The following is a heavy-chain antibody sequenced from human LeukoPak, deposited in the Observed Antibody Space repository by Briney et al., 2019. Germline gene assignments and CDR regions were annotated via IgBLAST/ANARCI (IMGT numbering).Heavy chain of an antibody. CDR2: ISWNSGNI. D-gene: IGHD2-2*01. CDR3: AKALGYCSSTNCYPIDY. Sequence: GRSLRLSCAASGLTFDDYAMHWVRQAPGKGLEWVSGISWNSGNIGYADSVKGRFTISRDNAKNSLYLQMNSLRAEDTALYYCAKALGYCSSTNCYPIDYWGQGTLVTVSS. J-gene: IGHJ4*02. V-gene: IGHV3-9*01. CDR1: GLTFDDYA.